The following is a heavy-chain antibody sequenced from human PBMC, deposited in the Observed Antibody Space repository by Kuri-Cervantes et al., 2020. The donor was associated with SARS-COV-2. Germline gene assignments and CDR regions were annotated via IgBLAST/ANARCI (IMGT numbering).Heavy chain of an antibody. J-gene: IGHJ5*02. Sequence: ASVKVSCKAPGYTFTSYGISWVRQAPGQGLEWMGWISAYNGNTNYAQKFQGRVTLTTDTSTTTAYMELSSLRSEDTAVYYCARDMRTMVRGVTHNWFDPWGQGTLVTVSS. CDR1: GYTFTSYG. CDR3: ARDMRTMVRGVTHNWFDP. CDR2: ISAYNGNT. D-gene: IGHD3-10*01. V-gene: IGHV1-18*01.